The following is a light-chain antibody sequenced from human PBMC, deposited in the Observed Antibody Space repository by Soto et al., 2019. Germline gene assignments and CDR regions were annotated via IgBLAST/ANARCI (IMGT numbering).Light chain of an antibody. Sequence: QSALTQPASVSGSPGQSIAISCTGTSSDVGGYNYVSWYQHHPGKAPKLMIYDVSNRPSGVSNRFSGSKSGNTASLTISGLQAEDDADYYCSSYTRSSTYVFGTGTQVTVL. CDR1: SSDVGGYNY. CDR3: SSYTRSSTYV. CDR2: DVS. V-gene: IGLV2-14*03. J-gene: IGLJ1*01.